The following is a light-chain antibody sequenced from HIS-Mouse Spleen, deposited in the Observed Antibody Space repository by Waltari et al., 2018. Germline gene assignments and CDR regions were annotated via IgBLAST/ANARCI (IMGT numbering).Light chain of an antibody. CDR2: EDI. V-gene: IGLV3-10*01. J-gene: IGLJ2*01. CDR1: ALPKKY. Sequence: SYELTQPPSVSVSPGQPARITCSGEALPKKYAYWYQQKSGQAPVLVIYEDIKRPSGIPERFSGSSSGTMATLTISGAQVEDEADYYCYSTDSSGNHRVFGGGTKLTVL. CDR3: YSTDSSGNHRV.